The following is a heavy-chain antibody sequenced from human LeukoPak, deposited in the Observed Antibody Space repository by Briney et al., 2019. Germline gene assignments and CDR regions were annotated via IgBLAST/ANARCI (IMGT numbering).Heavy chain of an antibody. J-gene: IGHJ4*02. V-gene: IGHV7-4-1*02. CDR1: GDTFTNYA. D-gene: IGHD3-22*01. CDR2: INTNTGNP. Sequence: ASVKVSCKASGDTFTNYAINWVRQAPGQGLEWMGWINTNTGNPTYAQGFTGRFVFSLDTSVSTAYLQISSLKAEETAVYYCARDSYYYDSSSRTFDYWGQGTLVTVSS. CDR3: ARDSYYYDSSSRTFDY.